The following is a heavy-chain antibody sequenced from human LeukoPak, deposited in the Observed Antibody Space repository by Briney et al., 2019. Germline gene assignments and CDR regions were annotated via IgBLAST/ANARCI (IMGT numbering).Heavy chain of an antibody. CDR3: ARGGSYYGDFYY. D-gene: IGHD4-17*01. CDR1: GFTFSDYY. V-gene: IGHV3-11*04. CDR2: ISSSDSTV. J-gene: IGHJ4*02. Sequence: GGSLRLSCSASGFTFSDYYMSWVRQTPGKGLEWLSYISSSDSTVYYADAVKGRFTVSRDNAKNSLYLQMSSLRAEDTAVYYCARGGSYYGDFYYWGQGTLVTVSS.